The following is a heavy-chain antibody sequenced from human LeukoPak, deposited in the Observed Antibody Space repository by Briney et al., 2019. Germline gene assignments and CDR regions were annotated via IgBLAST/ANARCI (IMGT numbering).Heavy chain of an antibody. J-gene: IGHJ4*02. V-gene: IGHV4-61*01. CDR2: IYYSGST. CDR3: AGWNMKAAAEDY. Sequence: RASETLSLTCTVSGGSVSSGSYYWSWIRQPPGKGLEWIGYIYYSGSTNYNPSLKSRVTISVDTSKNQFSLKLSSVTAADTAVYYCAGWNMKAAAEDYWGQGTLVTVSS. CDR1: GGSVSSGSYY. D-gene: IGHD6-13*01.